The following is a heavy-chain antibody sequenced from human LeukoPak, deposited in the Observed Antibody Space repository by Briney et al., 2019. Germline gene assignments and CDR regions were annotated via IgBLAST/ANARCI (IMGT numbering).Heavy chain of an antibody. CDR3: ARLKGSGSYYYYYYMDV. CDR2: IYPGDSDT. J-gene: IGHJ6*03. Sequence: GESLKISCKGSGYSFTSYWIGWVRQIPGKGLEWMGIIYPGDSDTRYSPSFQGQVTISADKSISTAYLQWSSLKASDTAMYYCARLKGSGSYYYYYYMDVWGKGTTVTVSS. D-gene: IGHD1-26*01. V-gene: IGHV5-51*01. CDR1: GYSFTSYW.